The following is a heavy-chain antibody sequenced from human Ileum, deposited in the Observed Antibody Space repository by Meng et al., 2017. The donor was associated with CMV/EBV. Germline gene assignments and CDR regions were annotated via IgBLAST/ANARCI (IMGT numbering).Heavy chain of an antibody. D-gene: IGHD2-2*01. CDR2: IHTSGTT. CDR3: AREKSSCTSSTCYGVDS. Sequence: VQVQESDPGLVKPSETLSLTCTVSDGSISSYYWDWIRQSAGKGLEWIGRIHTSGTTNYNPSLKSRVTLSLDTSKDQFSLKLTSVTAADTAVYYCAREKSSCTSSTCYGVDSWGQGTLVTVSS. CDR1: DGSISSYY. J-gene: IGHJ4*02. V-gene: IGHV4-4*07.